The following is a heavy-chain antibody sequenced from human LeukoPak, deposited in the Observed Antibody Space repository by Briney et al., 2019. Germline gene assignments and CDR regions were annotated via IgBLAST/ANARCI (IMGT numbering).Heavy chain of an antibody. V-gene: IGHV3-7*01. J-gene: IGHJ4*02. Sequence: PGGSLRLSCAASGLTFSSFWMSWVRQAPGKGLEWVANINQDGSEKTYVDSVKGRFTISRDNAKNSLYLQMNSLRAEDTAVYYCARGGSSAYYTPFDYWGQGTLVTVSS. CDR3: ARGGSSAYYTPFDY. D-gene: IGHD3-22*01. CDR1: GLTFSSFW. CDR2: INQDGSEK.